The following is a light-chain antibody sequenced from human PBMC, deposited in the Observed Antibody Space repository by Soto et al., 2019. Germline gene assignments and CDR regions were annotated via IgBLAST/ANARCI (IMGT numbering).Light chain of an antibody. Sequence: QAVVPQPPSVSGAPGQRVTISCTGTSSNIGADYNVLWYRQAPATAPKLLIYGNSDRPSGVPDRFSGSKSGPSASLAITGLQTEDEADYYCQSYDTGLRGMVFGGGTKLTVL. V-gene: IGLV1-40*01. CDR3: QSYDTGLRGMV. CDR2: GNS. CDR1: SSNIGADYN. J-gene: IGLJ2*01.